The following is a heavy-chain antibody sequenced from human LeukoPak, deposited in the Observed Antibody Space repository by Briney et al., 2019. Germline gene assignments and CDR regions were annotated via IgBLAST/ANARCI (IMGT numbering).Heavy chain of an antibody. Sequence: GASVKVPCKASGYTFTGYYMHWVRQAPGQGLEWMGWINTNTGNPTYAQGFTGRFVFSLDTSVSTAYLQISSLKAEDTAVYYCARRVVVPAAIGGDYWGQGTLVTVSS. D-gene: IGHD2-2*01. CDR2: INTNTGNP. CDR3: ARRVVVPAAIGGDY. V-gene: IGHV7-4-1*02. CDR1: GYTFTGYY. J-gene: IGHJ4*02.